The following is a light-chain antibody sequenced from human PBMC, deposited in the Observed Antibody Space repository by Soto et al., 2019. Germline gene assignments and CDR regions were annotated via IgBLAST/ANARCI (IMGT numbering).Light chain of an antibody. CDR3: QQYNNWPPIT. J-gene: IGKJ5*01. V-gene: IGKV3-15*01. CDR1: QSVSNN. Sequence: EIMMTQSPATLSVSPGERATLSCLASQSVSNNIAWYQQKPGQAPRLLIYDASTRATGIPARFSGSGSGTEFTLTISSLQSEDFALYYGQQYNNWPPITFGQGTRLEIK. CDR2: DAS.